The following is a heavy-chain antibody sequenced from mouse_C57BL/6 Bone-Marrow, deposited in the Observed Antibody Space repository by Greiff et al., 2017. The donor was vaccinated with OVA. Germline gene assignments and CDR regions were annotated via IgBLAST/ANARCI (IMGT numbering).Heavy chain of an antibody. CDR3: LLGGYFDY. J-gene: IGHJ2*01. Sequence: EVKLVESGPELVKPGASVKISCKASGYSFTDYNMNWVKQSNGKSLEWIGVINPNYGTTSYNQKFKGKATLTVDQSSSTAYMQLHSLTSEDSAFFSCLLGGYFDYWGQGTTLTVSS. V-gene: IGHV1-39*01. D-gene: IGHD4-1*01. CDR2: INPNYGTT. CDR1: GYSFTDYN.